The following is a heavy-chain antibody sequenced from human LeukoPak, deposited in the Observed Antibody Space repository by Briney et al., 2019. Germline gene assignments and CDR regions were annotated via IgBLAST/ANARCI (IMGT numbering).Heavy chain of an antibody. Sequence: SETLSLTCTVSGGSISSSSYYWGWIRQPPGKGLEWIGSIYYSGSTYYNPSLKSRVTISVDTSKNQFSLKLSSVTAADTAVYYCARGQRYCSSTSCYPRLFDPWGQGTLVTVSS. CDR3: ARGQRYCSSTSCYPRLFDP. J-gene: IGHJ5*02. V-gene: IGHV4-39*01. D-gene: IGHD2-2*01. CDR2: IYYSGST. CDR1: GGSISSSSYY.